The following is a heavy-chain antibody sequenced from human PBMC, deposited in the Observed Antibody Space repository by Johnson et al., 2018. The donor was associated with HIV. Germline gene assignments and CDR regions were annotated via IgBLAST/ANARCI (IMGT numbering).Heavy chain of an antibody. V-gene: IGHV3-30*04. D-gene: IGHD1-26*01. Sequence: VQLVESGGCVVQPGMSLRVSCAASGFTFSSYAMHWVRQAPGRGLEWVAVMSYDGSNQYYADSVTGRFTISRDNSKNTLYLQMNSLRAEDTAVYYWARDWGWELLLGAFDIWGQGTMVTVSS. CDR1: GFTFSSYA. CDR3: ARDWGWELLLGAFDI. J-gene: IGHJ3*02. CDR2: MSYDGSNQ.